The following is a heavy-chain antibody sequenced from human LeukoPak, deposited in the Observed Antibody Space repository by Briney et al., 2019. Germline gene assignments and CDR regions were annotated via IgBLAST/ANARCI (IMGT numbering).Heavy chain of an antibody. V-gene: IGHV3-23*01. CDR1: GFTFSSYA. J-gene: IGHJ3*02. D-gene: IGHD3-10*01. CDR2: ISGSGGST. Sequence: PGGSLRLSCAASGFTFSSYAMSWVRRAPGKGLEWVSAISGSGGSTYYADSVKGRFTISRDNAKNSLYLQMNSLRAEDTAVYYCARPYYYGSGVPGAFDIWGQGTMVTVSS. CDR3: ARPYYYGSGVPGAFDI.